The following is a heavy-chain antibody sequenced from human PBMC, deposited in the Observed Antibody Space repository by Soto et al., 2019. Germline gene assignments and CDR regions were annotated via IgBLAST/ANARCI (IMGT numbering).Heavy chain of an antibody. CDR2: VYHTGRT. CDR3: AREDLYYYDSRGVGCFDY. CDR1: GGSFKSGSYS. V-gene: IGHV4-61*01. J-gene: IGHJ4*02. D-gene: IGHD3-22*01. Sequence: SETLSLTCTVSGGSFKSGSYSWSWIRQPPGKGPEWIGYVYHTGRTSYNPSLKSRVSISMDTSKNQFSLNLDSVTAADTAVYYCAREDLYYYDSRGVGCFDYWGQGTLVTVSS.